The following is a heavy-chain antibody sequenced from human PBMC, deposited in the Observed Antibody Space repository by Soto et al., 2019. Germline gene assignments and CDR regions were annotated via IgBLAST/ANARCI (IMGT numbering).Heavy chain of an antibody. CDR1: GDFISNFY. CDR2: ISASGRS. V-gene: IGHV4-4*07. J-gene: IGHJ2*01. D-gene: IGHD2-8*01. CDR3: ARGMGRYFDL. Sequence: QVQLQESGPGLVKPSETLSLTCTVSGDFISNFYWSWIRQPAGKGLQSLGRISASGRSNYNPNLQSRVAMSLDTSKNQFSLRLTSLSAADPAVYFCARGMGRYFDLWGRGTLVTVFS.